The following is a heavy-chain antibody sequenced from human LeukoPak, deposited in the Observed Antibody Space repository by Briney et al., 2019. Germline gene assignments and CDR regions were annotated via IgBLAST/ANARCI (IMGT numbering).Heavy chain of an antibody. CDR1: GFTFSTYA. D-gene: IGHD6-13*01. V-gene: IGHV3-23*01. J-gene: IGHJ1*01. CDR2: IGASGGGA. CDR3: AVALVRGYFQH. Sequence: GGSLRLSCAASGFTFSTYAMSWVRQALGKGLEWVSAIGASGGGAYYAGSVKGRFTISRDNSKNTLYLQMNSLRAEDTAVYYCAVALVRGYFQHWGQGALVTVSS.